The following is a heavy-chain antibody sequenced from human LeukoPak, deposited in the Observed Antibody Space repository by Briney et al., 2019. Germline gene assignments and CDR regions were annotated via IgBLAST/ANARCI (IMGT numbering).Heavy chain of an antibody. V-gene: IGHV3-33*01. Sequence: GGSLRLSCAASGFTFSSYGMHWGRQAPGKGLEWVAVIWYDGSNKYYADSVKGRFTISRDNSKNTLYLQMNSLRAEDTAVYYCASAVSSGWSYFDYWGQGTLVTVSS. CDR1: GFTFSSYG. CDR3: ASAVSSGWSYFDY. J-gene: IGHJ4*02. CDR2: IWYDGSNK. D-gene: IGHD6-19*01.